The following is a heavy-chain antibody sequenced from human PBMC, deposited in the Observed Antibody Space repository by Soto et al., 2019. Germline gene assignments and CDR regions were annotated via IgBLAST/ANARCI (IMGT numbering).Heavy chain of an antibody. V-gene: IGHV3-30*04. J-gene: IGHJ4*02. Sequence: QVQLVESGGGVVQPGRSLRLSCAASGFTFSSYAMHWVRQAPGKGLEWVAVIAYDGRNKYYADSVKGRFTISRHNSKNTLYLQMNSLRMEGTAVYYCARELERGFDYWGQGTLVTVSS. CDR2: IAYDGRNK. D-gene: IGHD1-1*01. CDR1: GFTFSSYA. CDR3: ARELERGFDY.